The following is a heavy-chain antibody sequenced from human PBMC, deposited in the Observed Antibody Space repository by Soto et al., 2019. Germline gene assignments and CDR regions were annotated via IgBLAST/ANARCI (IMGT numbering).Heavy chain of an antibody. CDR1: GFTFSNAW. D-gene: IGHD3-22*01. CDR2: IKSKTDGGTT. V-gene: IGHV3-15*07. J-gene: IGHJ4*02. CDR3: TTDLYYYDMGRSVY. Sequence: GGSLRLSCAASGFTFSNAWMNWVRQAPGKGLEWVGRIKSKTDGGTTDYAAPVKGRFTISRDDSKNTLYLQMNSLKTEDTAVYYCTTDLYYYDMGRSVYWGQGTLVTVSS.